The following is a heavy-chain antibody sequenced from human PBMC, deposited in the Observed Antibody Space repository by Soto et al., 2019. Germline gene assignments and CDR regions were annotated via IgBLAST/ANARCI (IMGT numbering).Heavy chain of an antibody. V-gene: IGHV1-69*13. D-gene: IGHD3-22*01. CDR1: GGTFSSYA. CDR3: ARHDSSGYQLDY. J-gene: IGHJ4*02. CDR2: IIPIFGTA. Sequence: SVKVSCQASGGTFSSYAISWVRQAPGQGLEWMGGIIPIFGTANYAQKFQGRVTITADESTSTAYMELSSLRSEDTAVYCCARHDSSGYQLDYWGQGTLVTVSS.